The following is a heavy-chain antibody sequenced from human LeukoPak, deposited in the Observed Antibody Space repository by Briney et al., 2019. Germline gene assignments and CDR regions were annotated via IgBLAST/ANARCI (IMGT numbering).Heavy chain of an antibody. D-gene: IGHD1-26*01. Sequence: GGSLRLSCAASGFTFSSYWLHWVRQAPGKGLVWVSRINSDGSSTSYADSVKGRFTISRDNAKNTLYLQINSLRAEDTAVYYCARDSPYSGSYSYCDYWGQGTLVSVSS. V-gene: IGHV3-74*01. J-gene: IGHJ4*02. CDR2: INSDGSST. CDR3: ARDSPYSGSYSYCDY. CDR1: GFTFSSYW.